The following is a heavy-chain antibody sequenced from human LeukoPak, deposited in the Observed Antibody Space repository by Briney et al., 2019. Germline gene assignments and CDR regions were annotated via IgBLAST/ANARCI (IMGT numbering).Heavy chain of an antibody. J-gene: IGHJ4*02. Sequence: ASVKVSCKASGYTFTGYYMHWVRQAPGQGLEWKGWINPNSGGTNYAQKFQGRVTMTRDTSISTAYMELSRLRSDDTAVYYYTPALNRGYSGYVTRFDYWGQGTLVTVSS. D-gene: IGHD5-12*01. CDR1: GYTFTGYY. V-gene: IGHV1-2*02. CDR3: TPALNRGYSGYVTRFDY. CDR2: INPNSGGT.